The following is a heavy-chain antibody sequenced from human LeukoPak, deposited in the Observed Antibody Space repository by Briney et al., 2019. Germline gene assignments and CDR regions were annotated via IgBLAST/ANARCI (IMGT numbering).Heavy chain of an antibody. CDR1: GYTFTGYY. CDR2: INPNSGGT. D-gene: IGHD2-15*01. CDR3: AKDRGHCSGGSCYPDAFDI. J-gene: IGHJ3*02. Sequence: GASVKVSCKASGYTFTGYYMHWVRQAPGQGLEWMGWINPNSGGTNYAQKLQGRVTMTRDTSISTACMELSRLRSDDTAVYYCAKDRGHCSGGSCYPDAFDIWGQGTMVTVSS. V-gene: IGHV1-2*02.